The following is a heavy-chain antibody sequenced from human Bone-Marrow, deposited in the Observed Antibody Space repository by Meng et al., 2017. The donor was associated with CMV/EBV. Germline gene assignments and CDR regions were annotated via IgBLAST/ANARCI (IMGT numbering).Heavy chain of an antibody. J-gene: IGHJ4*02. CDR2: IYWDGDK. CDR3: AHRPTEGLFDY. Sequence: QITFKESGSALPKPTPTLTLTFTFSGFSLNSNGMGVGWIRQPPGKALEWLALIYWDGDKRYSPSLKSRLTITKDTSNNQVVLTMTNMGPVDTATYFCAHRPTEGLFDYWGQGTLVTVSS. CDR1: GFSLNSNGMG. V-gene: IGHV2-5*02.